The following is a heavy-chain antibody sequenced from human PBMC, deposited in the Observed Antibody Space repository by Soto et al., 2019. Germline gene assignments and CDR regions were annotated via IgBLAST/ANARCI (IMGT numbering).Heavy chain of an antibody. Sequence: EVQLVESGGGLVQHGGSLRLSCAASGFTFSDYDMHWVRPVTGKGLEWVSGIGRTGDTYYTGSVRGRFTNSRENAKNSLYLQMNSLRAEDTALYYCARVMGYSCGRPLDSWGQGTLVTVSS. CDR3: ARVMGYSCGRPLDS. CDR2: IGRTGDT. J-gene: IGHJ4*02. V-gene: IGHV3-13*01. D-gene: IGHD5-18*01. CDR1: GFTFSDYD.